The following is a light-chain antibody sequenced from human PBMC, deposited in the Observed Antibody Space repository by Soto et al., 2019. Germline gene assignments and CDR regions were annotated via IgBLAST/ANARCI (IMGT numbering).Light chain of an antibody. Sequence: QSVLTHPPSVSGAPGQRVTISCTGSRSNIGAGYDVHWYQQLPGTAPKLLIYGNSNRPSGVPDRFSGSKSGTSASLAITGLQAEDEADYYCQSYDSSLSADFFGTGTKVTVL. V-gene: IGLV1-40*01. CDR3: QSYDSSLSADF. CDR2: GNS. CDR1: RSNIGAGYD. J-gene: IGLJ1*01.